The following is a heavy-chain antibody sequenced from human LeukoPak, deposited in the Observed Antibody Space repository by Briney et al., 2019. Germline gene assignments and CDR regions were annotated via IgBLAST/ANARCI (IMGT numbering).Heavy chain of an antibody. CDR1: GLTFSNFA. CDR3: AKDGTTVTTDY. CDR2: ISGSGGST. D-gene: IGHD4-17*01. J-gene: IGHJ4*02. V-gene: IGHV3-23*01. Sequence: GGSLRLSCAASGLTFSNFAMSWVRQAPGKGLEWVSAISGSGGSTYYADSVKGRFTISRDNSKNKLYLQMNSLRAEDTAVYYCAKDGTTVTTDYWGQGTLVTVSS.